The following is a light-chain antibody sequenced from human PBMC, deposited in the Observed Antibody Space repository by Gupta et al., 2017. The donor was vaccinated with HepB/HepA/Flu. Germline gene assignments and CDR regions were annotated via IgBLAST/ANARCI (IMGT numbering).Light chain of an antibody. J-gene: IGLJ3*02. V-gene: IGLV1-44*01. Sequence: QSVLTPPPSVSGPPGQRVTISCSGSSSNIGGNTVNWYQQLPGTAPKLLIYSNNQRPSGVPDRFSASKSGPSTALAISGLQSDDEADYYCGAWDDNLNGWMFGGGTKLTV. CDR3: GAWDDNLNGWM. CDR1: SSNIGGNT. CDR2: SNN.